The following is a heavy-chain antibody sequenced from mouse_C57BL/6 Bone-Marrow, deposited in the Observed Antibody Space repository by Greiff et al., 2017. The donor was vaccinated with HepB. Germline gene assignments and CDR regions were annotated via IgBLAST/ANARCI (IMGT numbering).Heavy chain of an antibody. Sequence: VMLVESGGGLVKPGGSLKLSCAASGFTFSDYGMHWVRQAPEKGLEWVAYISSSSSTIYYADTVKGRFTISRDNAKNTLFLQMTSLRSEDTAMYYCARSGVVADYYAMDYWGQGTSVTVSS. CDR1: GFTFSDYG. CDR2: ISSSSSTI. D-gene: IGHD1-1*01. J-gene: IGHJ4*01. CDR3: ARSGVVADYYAMDY. V-gene: IGHV5-17*01.